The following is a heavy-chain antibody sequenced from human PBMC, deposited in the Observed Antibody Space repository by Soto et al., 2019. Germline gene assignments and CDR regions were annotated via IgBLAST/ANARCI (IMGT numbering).Heavy chain of an antibody. CDR3: ARHRLHYYYYYGMDV. J-gene: IGHJ6*02. CDR1: GGTFSSYA. V-gene: IGHV1-69*01. CDR2: VIPIFGTA. Sequence: QVQLVQSGAEVKKPGASVKVSCKASGGTFSSYAISWVRQAPGEGLEWMGGVIPIFGTANYAQTFQGRVTITSDESTSTAYMELGSLRSEDTAVYYCARHRLHYYYYYGMDVWGQATTVTVSS.